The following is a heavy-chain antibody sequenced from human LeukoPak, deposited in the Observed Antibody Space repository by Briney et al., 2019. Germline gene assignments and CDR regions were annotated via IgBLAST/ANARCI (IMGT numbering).Heavy chain of an antibody. CDR3: ARALYGDYYFDY. CDR1: GGSISSYY. V-gene: IGHV4-59*01. CDR2: IYYSGST. D-gene: IGHD4-17*01. Sequence: SETLSLTCTVSGGSISSYYWSWIRQPPGKGLEWIGYIYYSGSTNYNPSLKSRVTISVDTSKNQFSLKLSSVTAADTAVYYCARALYGDYYFDYGGQGTLVTVSS. J-gene: IGHJ4*02.